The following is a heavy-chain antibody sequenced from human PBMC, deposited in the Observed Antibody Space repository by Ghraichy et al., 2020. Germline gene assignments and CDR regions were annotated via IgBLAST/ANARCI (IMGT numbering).Heavy chain of an antibody. Sequence: GGSLRLSCAASGFIFSGYGMHWVRQAPGKGLEWVAGMWNSGSHKFYTDSVKGRFTISRDNSKNTIFLEMNGLTSEDTALYHCVKAPYCGGDCYFFYSLSGAHSFDVWGQGTMVTVSS. CDR2: MWNSGSHK. D-gene: IGHD2-21*02. V-gene: IGHV3-30*02. CDR3: VKAPYCGGDCYFFYSLSGAHSFDV. CDR1: GFIFSGYG. J-gene: IGHJ3*01.